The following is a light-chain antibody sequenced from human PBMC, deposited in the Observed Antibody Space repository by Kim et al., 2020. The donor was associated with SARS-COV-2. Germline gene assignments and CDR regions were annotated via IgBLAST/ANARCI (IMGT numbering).Light chain of an antibody. CDR2: DNN. J-gene: IGLJ2*01. CDR3: GTWDSSLSAGVV. V-gene: IGLV1-51*01. CDR1: SSNIGNNY. Sequence: KVTISCSGSSSNIGNNYVSWYQQLPGTAPKHLIYDNNKRPSGIPDRFSGSKSGTSATLGITGLQTGEEADYYCGTWDSSLSAGVVFGGGTQLTVL.